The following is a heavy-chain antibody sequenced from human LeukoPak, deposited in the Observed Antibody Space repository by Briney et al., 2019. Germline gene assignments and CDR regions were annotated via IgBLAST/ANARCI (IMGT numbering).Heavy chain of an antibody. CDR2: ISSNGGST. V-gene: IGHV3-64*01. CDR1: GFTFSSYA. J-gene: IGHJ4*02. D-gene: IGHD6-13*01. Sequence: PGGSLRLSCAASGFTFSSYAMHWVRQAPGKGLEYVSAISSNGGSTYYANSVKGRFTISTDNSKKTLYLQMGSLRAEDRAVYYCARTIAADWLTTGYYFDYWGQGTLVTVSS. CDR3: ARTIAADWLTTGYYFDY.